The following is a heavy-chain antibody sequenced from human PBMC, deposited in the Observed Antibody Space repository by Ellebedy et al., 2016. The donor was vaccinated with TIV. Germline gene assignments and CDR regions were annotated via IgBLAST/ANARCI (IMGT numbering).Heavy chain of an antibody. CDR1: GDTFSSYA. CDR2: IIPAFGKA. J-gene: IGHJ6*03. CDR3: ARDSGMRSGTDPVDDFTYMDV. D-gene: IGHD1-7*01. Sequence: SVKVSCXSSGDTFSSYAISWVRQAPGQGLEWVGGIIPAFGKARYAQMFQGRVTISADNSLVTAYMEVDSLRSDDTAVYYCARDSGMRSGTDPVDDFTYMDVWGQGTTVAVSS. V-gene: IGHV1-69*06.